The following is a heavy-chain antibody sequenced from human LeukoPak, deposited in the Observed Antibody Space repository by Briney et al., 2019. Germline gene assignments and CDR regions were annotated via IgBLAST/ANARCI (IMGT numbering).Heavy chain of an antibody. CDR3: ARGVPDSGYDREAGWFDP. D-gene: IGHD5-12*01. V-gene: IGHV4-61*02. CDR2: IYTSGST. CDR1: GGSISSGSYY. Sequence: PSETLSLTCTVSGGSISSGSYYWSWIRQPAGKGLEWIGRIYTSGSTNYNPSLKSRVTISVDTSKNQFSLKLSSVTAADTAVYYCARGVPDSGYDREAGWFDPWGQGTLVTVSS. J-gene: IGHJ5*02.